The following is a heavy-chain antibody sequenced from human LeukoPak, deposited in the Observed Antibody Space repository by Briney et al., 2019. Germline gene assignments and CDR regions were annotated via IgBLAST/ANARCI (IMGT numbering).Heavy chain of an antibody. CDR1: GGTFSRYT. CDR3: ARERKYRDASNS. Sequence: SVKVSCEASGGTFSRYTISWVRQAPGQGLEWMGRIILIPGIANYAQKSQGRVTITADKSTSTAYMERSSLRAKNTAVYYGARERKYRDASNSGGEASLVTVSS. J-gene: IGHJ3*02. D-gene: IGHD5-12*01. CDR2: IILIPGIA. V-gene: IGHV1-69*04.